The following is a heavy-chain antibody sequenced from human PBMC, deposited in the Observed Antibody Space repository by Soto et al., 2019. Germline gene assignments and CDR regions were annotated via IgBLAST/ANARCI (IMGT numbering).Heavy chain of an antibody. J-gene: IGHJ6*02. CDR3: ARSIAARPDYYYYGMDV. CDR1: GGTLSSYA. D-gene: IGHD6-6*01. Sequence: SVKVSCKASGGTLSSYAISWVRQAPGQGLEWMGGIIPIFGTANYAQKFQGRVTITADESTSTAYMELSSLRSEDTAVYYCARSIAARPDYYYYGMDVWGQGTTVTVSS. V-gene: IGHV1-69*13. CDR2: IIPIFGTA.